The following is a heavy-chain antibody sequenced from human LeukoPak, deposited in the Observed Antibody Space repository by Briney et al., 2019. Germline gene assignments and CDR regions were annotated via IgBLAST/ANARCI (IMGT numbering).Heavy chain of an antibody. J-gene: IGHJ4*02. CDR3: ARDHCSRGSCLGGH. CDR2: INPSGGST. Sequence: ASVKVSCKASGYTFTSYYMHWVRQAPGQGLEWMGIINPSGGSTSYAQKFQGRVTITADESTSTAYMELSSLRTEDTAIYYCARDHCSRGSCLGGHWGQGTLVTVSS. D-gene: IGHD2-15*01. CDR1: GYTFTSYY. V-gene: IGHV1-46*01.